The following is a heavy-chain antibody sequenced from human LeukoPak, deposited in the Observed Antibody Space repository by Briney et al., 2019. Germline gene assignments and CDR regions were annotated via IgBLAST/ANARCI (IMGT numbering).Heavy chain of an antibody. Sequence: SETLSLTCTVSGGSISSGSYYWSWIRQPAGKGLEWIGRIYTSGSTNYNPSLKSRVTISVDTSKNQFSLKLSSVTAADTAVYYCARGGSIVGVSRGDAFDIWGQGTMVTVSS. CDR2: IYTSGST. J-gene: IGHJ3*02. V-gene: IGHV4-61*02. D-gene: IGHD1-26*01. CDR3: ARGGSIVGVSRGDAFDI. CDR1: GGSISSGSYY.